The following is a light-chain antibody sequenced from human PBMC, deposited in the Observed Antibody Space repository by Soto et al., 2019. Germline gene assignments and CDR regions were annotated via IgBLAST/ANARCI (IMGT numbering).Light chain of an antibody. CDR1: QSVSSY. V-gene: IGKV3-11*01. CDR3: QQRSNWPPLT. CDR2: DAS. J-gene: IGKJ4*01. Sequence: EIVLTQSPATLSLSPGERATLSCRASQSVSSYLAWFQQKSGQAPRLLIYDASNRATGIPARFSGSGSGTDFTLTMSSLEPEDFAVYYCQQRSNWPPLTFGGGTKVEIK.